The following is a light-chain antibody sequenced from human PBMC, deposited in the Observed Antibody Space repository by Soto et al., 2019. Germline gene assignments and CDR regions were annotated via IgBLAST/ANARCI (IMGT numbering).Light chain of an antibody. J-gene: IGKJ1*01. V-gene: IGKV1-6*01. Sequence: AIQLTQSPSSLSASVGDRVTITCRASQGIAKDLGWYQQKPGKAPRLLIFGASFLQRGVPSRFSGSGSGTDFTLTINGLQPEDFATYYCLQNYYSFRTFGQGTKVQIK. CDR2: GAS. CDR1: QGIAKD. CDR3: LQNYYSFRT.